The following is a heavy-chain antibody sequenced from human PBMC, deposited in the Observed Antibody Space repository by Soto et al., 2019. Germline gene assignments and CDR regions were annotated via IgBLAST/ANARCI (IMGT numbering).Heavy chain of an antibody. D-gene: IGHD5-12*01. Sequence: QVQLVESGGGVVQPGRSLRLSCAASGFTFNNFAMHWVRQAPGKGLEWVAFISYDGTYKYYADSVRGSFTVYRDNSKSTLFLQMYSLKFEDTAVYVCANEVDVAFSSLQYGMDVWGQGTTVTVSS. CDR1: GFTFNNFA. J-gene: IGHJ6*02. CDR3: ANEVDVAFSSLQYGMDV. CDR2: ISYDGTYK. V-gene: IGHV3-30*14.